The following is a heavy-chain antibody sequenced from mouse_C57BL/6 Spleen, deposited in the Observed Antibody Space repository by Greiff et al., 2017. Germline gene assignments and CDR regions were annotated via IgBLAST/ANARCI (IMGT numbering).Heavy chain of an antibody. J-gene: IGHJ3*01. CDR2: ISSGISTI. CDR3: ASRAVYDGYSSWFAY. V-gene: IGHV5-17*01. CDR1: GFTFSDYG. D-gene: IGHD2-3*01. Sequence: DVKLVESGGGLVKPGGSLKLSCAASGFTFSDYGMHWVRQAPEKGLEWVAYISSGISTIYYADTVKGRVTISRDNAKNTLFLQMTSLRSEDTAMYYCASRAVYDGYSSWFAYWGQGTLVTVSA.